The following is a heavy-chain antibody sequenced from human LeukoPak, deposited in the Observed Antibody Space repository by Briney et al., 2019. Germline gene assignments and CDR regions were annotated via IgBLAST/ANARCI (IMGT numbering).Heavy chain of an antibody. Sequence: SETLSLTCAVSGGSISSSNWWSWVRQPPGKGLEWIASGDYSGGTYYNPSLESRVAISADMSKNQFSLKLTSVTGADTAVYYCAGERGEEYSSGWYKRNYFDNWGQGIRVTVSS. CDR3: AGERGEEYSSGWYKRNYFDN. D-gene: IGHD6-19*01. CDR1: GGSISSSNW. V-gene: IGHV4-4*02. J-gene: IGHJ4*02. CDR2: GDYSGGT.